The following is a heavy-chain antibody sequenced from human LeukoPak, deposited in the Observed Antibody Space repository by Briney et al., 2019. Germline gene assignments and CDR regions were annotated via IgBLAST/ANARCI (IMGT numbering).Heavy chain of an antibody. D-gene: IGHD3-9*01. CDR1: SGSISSNNYC. V-gene: IGHV4-39*01. Sequence: SETLSLTCTVSSGSISSNNYCWGWIRQPPGKGLEWIGSIYYTGSTFYNPSLKSRVTMSLDALKIQFTLKVTSVTATDTAVYYCARLVSYDVLTENFYKYYMDVWGKGTTVTVSS. CDR2: IYYTGST. CDR3: ARLVSYDVLTENFYKYYMDV. J-gene: IGHJ6*03.